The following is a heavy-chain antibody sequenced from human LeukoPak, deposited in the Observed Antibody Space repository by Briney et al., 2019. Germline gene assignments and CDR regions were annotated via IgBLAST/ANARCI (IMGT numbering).Heavy chain of an antibody. D-gene: IGHD3-3*01. J-gene: IGHJ4*02. Sequence: SETLSLTCAVSGDSISNLKGWSGVRQPPGKGLEWIGDIHHSGSTNYNPSLKSRVTISLDKSKNQFSLTVTSVTAADTAVYYCARLPYGLTYEGDYWGQGILVTVSS. CDR2: IHHSGST. CDR1: GDSISNLKG. V-gene: IGHV4-4*02. CDR3: ARLPYGLTYEGDY.